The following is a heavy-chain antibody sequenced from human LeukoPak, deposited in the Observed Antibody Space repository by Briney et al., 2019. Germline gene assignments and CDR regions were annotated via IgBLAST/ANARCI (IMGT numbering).Heavy chain of an antibody. CDR2: IYTSGST. D-gene: IGHD3-16*01. V-gene: IGHV4-4*07. CDR3: ARDVITDWFDP. Sequence: SETLSLTCTVSDGSISTYYWSWIRQLAGKGLEWIGRIYTSGSTNYNPSLKSRVTMPVDTSKNQFSLKLRSVTAADTAVYYCARDVITDWFDPWGQGTLVTVSS. CDR1: DGSISTYY. J-gene: IGHJ5*02.